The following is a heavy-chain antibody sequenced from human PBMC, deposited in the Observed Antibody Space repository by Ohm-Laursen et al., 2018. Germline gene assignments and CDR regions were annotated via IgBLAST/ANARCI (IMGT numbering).Heavy chain of an antibody. J-gene: IGHJ6*02. V-gene: IGHV3-9*01. CDR3: ARDRGSYYYYGMDV. CDR2: ISWNSGSI. Sequence: SLRLSCAASGFTFDDYAIHWVRQAPGKGLEWVSGISWNSGSIGYADSVKGRFTISRDNAKNSLYLQMNSLRAEDTAVYYCARDRGSYYYYGMDVWGQGTTVTVSS. CDR1: GFTFDDYA.